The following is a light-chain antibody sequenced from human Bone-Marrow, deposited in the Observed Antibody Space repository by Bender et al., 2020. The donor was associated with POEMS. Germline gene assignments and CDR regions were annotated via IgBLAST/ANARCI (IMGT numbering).Light chain of an antibody. V-gene: IGLV3-21*02. CDR2: EDD. CDR1: KIGSQS. CDR3: HVSDYSNDIVV. J-gene: IGLJ2*01. Sequence: SYELTQPPSVSVAPGHTATITCGGNKIGSQSVQWYQQKPGQAPVLVVFEDDDRPLEVPERFSGSKSGNTATLTISSVEAGDEADYYCHVSDYSNDIVVFGGGTKVVVL.